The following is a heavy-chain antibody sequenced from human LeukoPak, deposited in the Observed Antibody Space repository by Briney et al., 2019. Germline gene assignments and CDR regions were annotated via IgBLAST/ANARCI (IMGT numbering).Heavy chain of an antibody. CDR1: GYTFSSYG. V-gene: IGHV1-18*01. D-gene: IGHD6-25*01. Sequence: ASVKVSCKPSGYTFSSYGISWVRQAPGQGLEWMGWINVHNGNTKYTQKFQGRVTMTTDISTSTAYMELRGLRSDDTAVYYCARDLLLYSSGSTGFFDYWGQGTLVTVSS. J-gene: IGHJ4*02. CDR2: INVHNGNT. CDR3: ARDLLLYSSGSTGFFDY.